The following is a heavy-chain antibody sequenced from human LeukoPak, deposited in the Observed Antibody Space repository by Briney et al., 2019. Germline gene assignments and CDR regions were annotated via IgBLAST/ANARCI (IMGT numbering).Heavy chain of an antibody. CDR2: ISSSGSTI. J-gene: IGHJ6*03. CDR3: ARESMGSGRNRVPYYMDV. CDR1: GFTFSSYE. D-gene: IGHD3-10*01. V-gene: IGHV3-48*03. Sequence: PGGSLRLSCAASGFTFSSYEMNWVRQAPGKGLEWVSYISSSGSTIYYADSVKGRFTISRDNAKNSLYLQMNSLRAEDTAVYYCARESMGSGRNRVPYYMDVWGKGTAVTISS.